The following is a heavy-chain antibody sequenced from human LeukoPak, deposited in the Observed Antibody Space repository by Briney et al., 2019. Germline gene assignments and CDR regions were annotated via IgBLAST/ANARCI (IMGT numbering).Heavy chain of an antibody. CDR2: ISAYNGNT. CDR3: ARDIPADYYDSSGYYDAFDI. V-gene: IGHV1-18*01. CDR1: GYTFTSYG. J-gene: IGHJ3*02. Sequence: GASVKVSCKASGYTFTSYGISWVRQAPGQGLEWMGWISAYNGNTNYAQKLQGRVTMTTDTSTSTAYMELRSLRSDDTAVYYCARDIPADYYDSSGYYDAFDIWGQGTMVTVSS. D-gene: IGHD3-22*01.